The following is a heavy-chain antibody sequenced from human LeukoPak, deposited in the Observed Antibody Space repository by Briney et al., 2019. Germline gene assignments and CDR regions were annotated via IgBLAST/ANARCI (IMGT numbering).Heavy chain of an antibody. V-gene: IGHV4-30-4*01. CDR2: IYYSGST. J-gene: IGHJ4*02. CDR3: ARGGRNNYASPDC. Sequence: SETLSLTCTVSGGSIISSSYYWSWIRQPPGKGLEWIGYIYYSGSTYYNPSLRSRGTISVDTSKNQFSLKLSSVTAADTAVYYCARGGRNNYASPDCWGQGTLVTVSS. CDR1: GGSIISSSYY. D-gene: IGHD3-10*01.